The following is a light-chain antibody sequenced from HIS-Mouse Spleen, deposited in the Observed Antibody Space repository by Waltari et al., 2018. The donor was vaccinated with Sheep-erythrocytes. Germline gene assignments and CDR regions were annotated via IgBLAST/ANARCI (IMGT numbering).Light chain of an antibody. Sequence: DIQFTQSPSFLSASVGARVPITCRASQGISSYLAWYQQKPGKAPKLLIYAASTLQSGVPSRFSGSGSGTEFTLTISSLQPEDFATYYCQQLNSYPHTFGQGTKLEIK. CDR3: QQLNSYPHT. CDR1: QGISSY. J-gene: IGKJ2*01. CDR2: AAS. V-gene: IGKV1-9*01.